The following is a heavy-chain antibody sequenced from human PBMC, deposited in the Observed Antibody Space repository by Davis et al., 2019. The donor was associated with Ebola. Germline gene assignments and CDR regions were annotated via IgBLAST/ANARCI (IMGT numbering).Heavy chain of an antibody. CDR3: ARGSRWGTAISFFDY. Sequence: MPSETLSLTCAVYGESFTTYYWSWIRQPPGKGLEWIADINHSGRTSYNPSLKSRVTISVDTSKNQVSLKLSSVTAADTAVYYCARGSRWGTAISFFDYWGQGNLVTVFS. D-gene: IGHD5-18*01. J-gene: IGHJ4*02. CDR1: GESFTTYY. CDR2: INHSGRT. V-gene: IGHV4-34*01.